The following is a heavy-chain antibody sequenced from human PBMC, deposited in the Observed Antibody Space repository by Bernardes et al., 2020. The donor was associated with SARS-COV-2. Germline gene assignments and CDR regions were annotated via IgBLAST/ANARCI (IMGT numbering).Heavy chain of an antibody. J-gene: IGHJ4*02. CDR3: ARGPPHAAAFDY. Sequence: ASVQVSCKASGYTFTSYGISWVRQDPGQGLEWMGWISGYNGNTNYAQKLQGRVTMTTDTSTSTAYMELRSLRSDDTAVYYCARGPPHAAAFDYWGQGTLVTVSS. CDR1: GYTFTSYG. CDR2: ISGYNGNT. D-gene: IGHD6-13*01. V-gene: IGHV1-18*01.